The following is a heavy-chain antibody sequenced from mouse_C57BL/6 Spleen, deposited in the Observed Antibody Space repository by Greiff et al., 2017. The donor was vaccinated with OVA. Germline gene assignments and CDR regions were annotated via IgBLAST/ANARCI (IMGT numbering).Heavy chain of an antibody. Sequence: VQLQQPGAELVKPGASVKMSCKASGYTFTSYWITWVKQRPGQGLEWIGDIYPGSGSTNYNEKFKSKATLTVDNSSSTAYMQLSSLTSECSAVYYCARGGDYWGQGTTLTVSS. V-gene: IGHV1-55*01. J-gene: IGHJ2*01. CDR2: IYPGSGST. CDR3: ARGGDY. CDR1: GYTFTSYW.